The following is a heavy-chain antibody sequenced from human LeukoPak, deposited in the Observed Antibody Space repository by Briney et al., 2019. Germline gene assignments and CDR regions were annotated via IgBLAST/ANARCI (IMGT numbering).Heavy chain of an antibody. D-gene: IGHD4-17*01. CDR2: INWNGGST. Sequence: PGGSLRLSCAASGFAFDDYGMSWVRQAPGKGLEWVSGINWNGGSTGYADSVKGPFTISRDNAKNSLYLQMNSLRAEDTALYYCARAGGDYGDGDAYFDYGGQGTPVTVSS. CDR1: GFAFDDYG. V-gene: IGHV3-20*04. CDR3: ARAGGDYGDGDAYFDY. J-gene: IGHJ4*02.